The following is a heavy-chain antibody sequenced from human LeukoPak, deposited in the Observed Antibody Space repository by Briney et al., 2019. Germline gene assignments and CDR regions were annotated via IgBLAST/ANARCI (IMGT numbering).Heavy chain of an antibody. CDR3: AKLHSEDTAMETIDY. V-gene: IGHV3-30*18. D-gene: IGHD5-18*01. CDR2: ISYDGSNK. CDR1: GFTFSSYG. Sequence: PGGSLRLSCAASGFTFSSYGMHWVRQAPGKGLEWVAVISYDGSNKYYADSVKGRFTISRDNSKNTLYLQMNSLRAEDTAVYYCAKLHSEDTAMETIDYWGQGTLVTVSS. J-gene: IGHJ4*02.